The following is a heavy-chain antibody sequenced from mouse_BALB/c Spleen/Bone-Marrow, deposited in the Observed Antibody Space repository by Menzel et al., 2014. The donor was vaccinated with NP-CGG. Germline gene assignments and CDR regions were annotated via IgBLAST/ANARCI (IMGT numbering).Heavy chain of an antibody. CDR3: ARYYYRTMDY. J-gene: IGHJ4*01. CDR2: IDPANGNT. V-gene: IGHV14-3*02. D-gene: IGHD1-1*01. Sequence: EVQVVESGAELVKPGASVKLSCTASGFNIKDTYMHWVKQRPEQGLEWIGRIDPANGNTKYDPKFQGRATVTADTSSCTAYLQLSSLTSEDTAVYYCARYYYRTMDYWGQGTSVTVSS. CDR1: GFNIKDTY.